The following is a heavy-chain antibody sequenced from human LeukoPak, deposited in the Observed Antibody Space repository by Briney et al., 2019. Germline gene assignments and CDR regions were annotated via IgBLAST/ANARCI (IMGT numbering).Heavy chain of an antibody. Sequence: PGGSLRLSCAASGFTVSSNYMSWVRQAPGKGLEWVSVIYSGGSTYYADSVKGRFTISRDNSKNTLYLQMNSLGAEDTAVYYCARVGDDSSGYYYPFDYWGQGTLVTVSS. J-gene: IGHJ4*02. CDR1: GFTVSSNY. CDR2: IYSGGST. CDR3: ARVGDDSSGYYYPFDY. V-gene: IGHV3-53*01. D-gene: IGHD3-22*01.